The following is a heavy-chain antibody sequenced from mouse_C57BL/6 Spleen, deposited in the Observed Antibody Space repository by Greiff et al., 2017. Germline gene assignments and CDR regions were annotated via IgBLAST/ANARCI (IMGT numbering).Heavy chain of an antibody. CDR1: GYTFTSYW. V-gene: IGHV1-59*01. D-gene: IGHD1-1*01. CDR2: IDPSDSYT. J-gene: IGHJ2*01. Sequence: VQLQQSGAELVRPGTSVKLSCKASGYTFTSYWMHWVKQRPGQGLEWIGVIDPSDSYTNYNQKFKGKATLTVDTSSSTAYMQLSSLTSEDSAVYYCARFTTVVAFDYWGQGTTLTVSS. CDR3: ARFTTVVAFDY.